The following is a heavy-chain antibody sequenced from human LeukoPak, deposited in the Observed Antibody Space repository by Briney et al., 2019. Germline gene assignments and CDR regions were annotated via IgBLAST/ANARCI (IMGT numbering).Heavy chain of an antibody. D-gene: IGHD1-26*01. V-gene: IGHV4-39*01. Sequence: PSETLSLTCAVSGASISGSGYYLGWIRQPPGKGLEWIGNIYYTGSTYYNASLQSRVTLSIDMSKNQFSLRLNSVTAADTAMYYCVKSGGYGLIDYWGQGTLVTVSS. CDR3: VKSGGYGLIDY. CDR1: GASISGSGYY. CDR2: IYYTGST. J-gene: IGHJ4*02.